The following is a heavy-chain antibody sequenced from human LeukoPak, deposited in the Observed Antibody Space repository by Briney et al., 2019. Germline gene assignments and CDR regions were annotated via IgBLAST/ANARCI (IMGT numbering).Heavy chain of an antibody. D-gene: IGHD3-16*01. Sequence: GGSLRLSCVASGFTFSTYWMHWVRQAPGKGLEWVAVIWYDGSNKNYADSVKSRFTISRDNSKNTLYLQMNSLRAEDTAVYYCATNSYTGSSKNTFNFWGQGTLVTVSS. CDR1: GFTFSTYW. CDR2: IWYDGSNK. J-gene: IGHJ4*02. V-gene: IGHV3-33*08. CDR3: ATNSYTGSSKNTFNF.